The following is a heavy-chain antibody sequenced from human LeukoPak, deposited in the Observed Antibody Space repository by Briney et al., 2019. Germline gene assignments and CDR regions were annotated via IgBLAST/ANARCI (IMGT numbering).Heavy chain of an antibody. D-gene: IGHD6-19*01. CDR3: AKDHSSGWYYFDY. CDR1: GFTFSSYA. V-gene: IGHV3-23*01. Sequence: GGSLRLSCAASGFTFSSYAMSWVRQAPGKGLEWVSAISGSGGSTYYADSVKGRFTISRDNSKNTLYLQMNSLRAEDAAVYYCAKDHSSGWYYFDYWGQGTLVTVSS. CDR2: ISGSGGST. J-gene: IGHJ4*02.